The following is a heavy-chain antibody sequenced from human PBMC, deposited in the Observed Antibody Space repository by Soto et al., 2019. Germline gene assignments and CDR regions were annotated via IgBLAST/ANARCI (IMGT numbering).Heavy chain of an antibody. J-gene: IGHJ5*02. CDR2: IYYSGST. CDR3: ARRERAAGTDWWFDP. V-gene: IGHV4-39*01. Sequence: SETLSLTCTVSGRSINSSIFHCGWIRQPPGKGLEWIGSIYYSGSTYYSPSLKSRVTISVDTSKNQFSLKLSSVTAADTAVYYCARRERAAGTDWWFDPWGQGTLVS. CDR1: GRSINSSIFH. D-gene: IGHD6-13*01.